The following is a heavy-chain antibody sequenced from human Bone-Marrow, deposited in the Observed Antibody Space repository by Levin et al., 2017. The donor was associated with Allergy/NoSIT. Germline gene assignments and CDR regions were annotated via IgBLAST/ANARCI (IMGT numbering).Heavy chain of an antibody. J-gene: IGHJ2*01. V-gene: IGHV3-30*04. CDR3: ARDTLDPNYWYFDR. CDR2: ISYDGINK. CDR1: GFTFSSYA. Sequence: PGGSLRLSCAASGFTFSSYAMYWVRQAPGKGLEWVAVISYDGINKNYAGSVKGQFTIPRDNSKNTLYLQMNSLRAEDTAVYYCARDTLDPNYWYFDRCGRGTLVTVSS.